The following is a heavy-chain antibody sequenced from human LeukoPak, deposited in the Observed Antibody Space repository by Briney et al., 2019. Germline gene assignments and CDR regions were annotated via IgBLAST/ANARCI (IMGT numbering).Heavy chain of an antibody. CDR3: ARQERGYDGSGHRAFDT. V-gene: IGHV4-39*01. CDR2: IYHSGST. Sequence: SETLSLTCAVSSGSISSSSYYWGWIRQPPGKGLEWIGSIYHSGSTYYNPSLKSRVTLSVDTSKNQFSLKLRSVTAADTAVYYCARQERGYDGSGHRAFDTWGQGTMVTISS. J-gene: IGHJ3*02. CDR1: SGSISSSSYY. D-gene: IGHD3-22*01.